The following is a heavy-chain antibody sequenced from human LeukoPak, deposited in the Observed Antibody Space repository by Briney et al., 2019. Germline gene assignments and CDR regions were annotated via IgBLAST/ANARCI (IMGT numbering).Heavy chain of an antibody. CDR2: ISGSGGST. V-gene: IGHV3-23*01. CDR1: GFTFSSYA. J-gene: IGHJ4*02. Sequence: PGGSLRLSCAASGFTFSSYAMSWVRQAPGKGLEWVSAISGSGGSTYYADSVKGRFTISRDNSKNTLYLQMNSLRAEDTAVYYCAKDGDDYVWGSSLFDYWGQGTLVTVSS. CDR3: AKDGDDYVWGSSLFDY. D-gene: IGHD3-16*01.